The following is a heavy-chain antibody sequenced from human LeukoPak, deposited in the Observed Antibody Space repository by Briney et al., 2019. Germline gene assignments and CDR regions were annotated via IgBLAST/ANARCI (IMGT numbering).Heavy chain of an antibody. J-gene: IGHJ4*02. CDR2: INPNSGGT. CDR3: ARVPHYYDSSGPPRY. CDR1: GYTFTGYY. Sequence: GASVKVSCKASGYTFTGYYMHWVRQAPGQGLEWMGWINPNSGGTNYAQKFQGRVTMTRDTSTSTAYMELSRLRSDDTAVYYCARVPHYYDSSGPPRYWGQGTLVTVSS. D-gene: IGHD3-22*01. V-gene: IGHV1-2*02.